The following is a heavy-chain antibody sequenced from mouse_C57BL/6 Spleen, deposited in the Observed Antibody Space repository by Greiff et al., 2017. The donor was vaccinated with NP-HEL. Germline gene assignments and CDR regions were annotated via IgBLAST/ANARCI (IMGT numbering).Heavy chain of an antibody. Sequence: DVMLVESGGGLVKPGGSLKLSCAASGFTFSSYAMSWVRQTPEKRLEWVATISDGGSYTYYPDNVKGRFTISRDNAKNNLYLQMSHLKSEDTAMYYCARDHDGYYLAYWGQGTLVTVSA. V-gene: IGHV5-4*01. CDR3: ARDHDGYYLAY. J-gene: IGHJ3*01. CDR1: GFTFSSYA. CDR2: ISDGGSYT. D-gene: IGHD2-3*01.